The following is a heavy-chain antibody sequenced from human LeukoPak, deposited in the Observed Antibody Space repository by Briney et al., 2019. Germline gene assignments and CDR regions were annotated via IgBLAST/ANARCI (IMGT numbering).Heavy chain of an antibody. CDR2: IIPIYGTA. D-gene: IGHD3-22*01. J-gene: IGHJ5*02. CDR3: ARDARPITMIVVVTDNWFDP. V-gene: IGHV1-69*01. Sequence: PLASVKVSCKASGGTFSSYAISWVRQAPGQGLVWMGGIIPIYGTANYAQKFQGRVTITADESTSTAYMELSSLRSEDTAVYYCARDARPITMIVVVTDNWFDPWGQGTLVTVSS. CDR1: GGTFSSYA.